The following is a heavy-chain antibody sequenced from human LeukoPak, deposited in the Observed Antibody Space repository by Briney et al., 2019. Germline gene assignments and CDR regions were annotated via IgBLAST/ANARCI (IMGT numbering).Heavy chain of an antibody. CDR2: IYYSGST. CDR1: GFTFSSYS. CDR3: ARRVLDCSGGSCYPAFDI. Sequence: GSLRLSCAASGFTFSSYSMSWIRQPPGKGLEWIGYIYYSGSTNYNPSLKSRVTISVDTSKNQFSLKLSSVTAADTAVYYCARRVLDCSGGSCYPAFDIWGQGTMVTVSS. V-gene: IGHV4-59*08. J-gene: IGHJ3*02. D-gene: IGHD2-15*01.